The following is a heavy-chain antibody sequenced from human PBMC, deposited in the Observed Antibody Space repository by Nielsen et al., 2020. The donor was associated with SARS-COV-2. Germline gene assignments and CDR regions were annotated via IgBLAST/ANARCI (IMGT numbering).Heavy chain of an antibody. D-gene: IGHD5-18*01. J-gene: IGHJ6*02. V-gene: IGHV3-23*01. CDR3: VRKDTSMGFYYYGMDV. CDR2: ISGSGGTT. CDR1: GLTFSSYA. Sequence: GESLKISCAASGLTFSSYAMSWVRQVPGKGLEWVSAISGSGGTTSYADSVKGRFTISRDNARNSLYLQMNGLRAEDTAVYYCVRKDTSMGFYYYGMDVWGRGTTVTVSS.